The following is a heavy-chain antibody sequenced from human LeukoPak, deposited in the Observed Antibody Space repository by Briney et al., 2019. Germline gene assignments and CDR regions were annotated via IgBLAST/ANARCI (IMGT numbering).Heavy chain of an antibody. V-gene: IGHV3-21*01. J-gene: IGHJ4*02. CDR1: GFTFSTYS. CDR3: ARGSSIVRY. CDR2: ISSNSNYI. D-gene: IGHD6-6*01. Sequence: GGSLTRSCAASGFTFSTYSMNWVRPAPGKGLEWVSSISSNSNYIYYADSVKGRFTISRDNAKNSLYLQMNSLRAEDTAVYYCARGSSIVRYWGQGTLVTVSS.